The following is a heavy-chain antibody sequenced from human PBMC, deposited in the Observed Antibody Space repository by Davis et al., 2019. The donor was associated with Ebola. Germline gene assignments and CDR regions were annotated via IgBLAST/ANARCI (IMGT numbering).Heavy chain of an antibody. CDR1: GLTFSKFW. CDR2: IKEDGSEK. CDR3: AREGRRGPYASGSLDY. V-gene: IGHV3-7*01. D-gene: IGHD3-10*01. Sequence: GESLKISCVVSGLTFSKFWMNWVRQTPGKGLQWVANIKEDGSEKHYVDSVKGRFTISRDKAKSSLHLQMNSLRADDTAVYYCAREGRRGPYASGSLDYWGPGTLVTVSS. J-gene: IGHJ4*02.